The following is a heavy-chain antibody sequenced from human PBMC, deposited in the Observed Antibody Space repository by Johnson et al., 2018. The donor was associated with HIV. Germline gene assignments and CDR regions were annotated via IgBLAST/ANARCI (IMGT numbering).Heavy chain of an antibody. CDR3: ARDAPDSGSYHAFDI. V-gene: IGHV3-11*04. CDR2: ISSSGTTI. CDR1: GFTFSDYY. D-gene: IGHD1-26*01. J-gene: IGHJ3*02. Sequence: QMHLVESGGGLVKPGGSLRLSCAASGFTFSDYYMSWIRQAPGKGLEWVSYISSSGTTIYYADSVKGRFTISRDNAKNSLYLQMNSLRAEDTAVYYCARDAPDSGSYHAFDIWGQGTMVTVSS.